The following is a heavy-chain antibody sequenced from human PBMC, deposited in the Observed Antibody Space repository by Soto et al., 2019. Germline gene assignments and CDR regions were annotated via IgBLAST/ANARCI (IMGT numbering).Heavy chain of an antibody. Sequence: ASVKVSCKASGGTFSSYAISWVRQAPGQGLEWMGGIIPIFGTANYAQKFQGRVTITADESTSTAYMELSSLRSEDTAVYYCARDGYYYDSSADGQGAFDIWGQGTMVTVSS. CDR2: IIPIFGTA. V-gene: IGHV1-69*13. J-gene: IGHJ3*02. CDR1: GGTFSSYA. D-gene: IGHD3-22*01. CDR3: ARDGYYYDSSADGQGAFDI.